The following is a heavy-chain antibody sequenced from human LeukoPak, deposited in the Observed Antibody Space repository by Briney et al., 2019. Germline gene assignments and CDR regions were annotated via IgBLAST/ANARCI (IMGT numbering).Heavy chain of an antibody. J-gene: IGHJ3*02. D-gene: IGHD3-10*01. Sequence: SETLSLICAVYGGSISTYYWSWIRQPPGKGLEWIGEINHSGSTNYNPSLKSRVTISVDTSKNQFSLKLTSVTAADTAVYYCAKSNGYGLVDIWGQGTMVTVSS. CDR2: INHSGST. V-gene: IGHV4-34*01. CDR1: GGSISTYY. CDR3: AKSNGYGLVDI.